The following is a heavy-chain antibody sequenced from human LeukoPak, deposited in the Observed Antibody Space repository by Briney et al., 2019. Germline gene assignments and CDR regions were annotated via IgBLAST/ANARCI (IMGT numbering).Heavy chain of an antibody. Sequence: GGSLRLFCAASGFTFSTYSMNWVRQAPGKGLEWVSSISSGSSFIYYADSVKGRFTISRDNAKNSLFLQMNSLRAEDTAVYYCARERSGYFYWGQGTLVTVSS. D-gene: IGHD3-22*01. V-gene: IGHV3-21*01. J-gene: IGHJ4*02. CDR1: GFTFSTYS. CDR3: ARERSGYFY. CDR2: ISSGSSFI.